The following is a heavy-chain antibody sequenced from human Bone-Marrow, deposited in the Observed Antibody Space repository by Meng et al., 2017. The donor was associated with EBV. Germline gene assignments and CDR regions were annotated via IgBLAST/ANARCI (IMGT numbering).Heavy chain of an antibody. Sequence: QGRLVQSAAGVKKPGSSVKVSCKTSGGTFSSYAISWVRQAPGQGLEWMGGLIPMFGAPNYAQKFQDRVTITADESTSTHYMDLTSLRSEDTAVYYCASESGRGYTPDYWGQGTLVTVSS. CDR1: GGTFSSYA. J-gene: IGHJ4*02. CDR3: ASESGRGYTPDY. V-gene: IGHV1-69*01. D-gene: IGHD5-12*01. CDR2: LIPMFGAP.